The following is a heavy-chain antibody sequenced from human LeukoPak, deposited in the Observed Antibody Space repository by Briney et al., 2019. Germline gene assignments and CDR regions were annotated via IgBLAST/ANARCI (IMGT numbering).Heavy chain of an antibody. CDR2: IYSGGGT. Sequence: GRCLRLSCAASAFTVSSNHIGCVRQDPGEGLEWVSLIYSGGGTYYADSVKGRFTISRDTSKNTLYLQMNSLRAEDTAVYYCARGPISSLAFDYGGQGTLVTVSS. J-gene: IGHJ4*02. D-gene: IGHD3-16*02. CDR1: AFTVSSNH. CDR3: ARGPISSLAFDY. V-gene: IGHV3-66*01.